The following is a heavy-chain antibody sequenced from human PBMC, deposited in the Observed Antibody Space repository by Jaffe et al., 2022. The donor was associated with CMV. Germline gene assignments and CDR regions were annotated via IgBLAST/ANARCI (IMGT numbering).Heavy chain of an antibody. Sequence: EVQLVESGGGLVQPGGSLRLSCAASGFTFSSYAMSWVRQAPGKGLEWVSAISGSGGSTYYADSVKGRFTISRDNSKNTLYLQMNSLRAEDTAVYYCAKSGDYYDSSGWGPYYYYYYMDVWGKGTTVTVSS. D-gene: IGHD3-22*01. CDR2: ISGSGGST. CDR3: AKSGDYYDSSGWGPYYYYYYMDV. J-gene: IGHJ6*03. CDR1: GFTFSSYA. V-gene: IGHV3-23*04.